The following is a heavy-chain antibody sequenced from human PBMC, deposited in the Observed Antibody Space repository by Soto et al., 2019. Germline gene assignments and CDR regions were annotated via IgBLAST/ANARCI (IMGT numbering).Heavy chain of an antibody. D-gene: IGHD3-9*01. CDR2: ISSSSSYI. V-gene: IGHV3-21*01. Sequence: EVQLVESGGGLVKPGGSLRLSCAASGFTFSSHSMNWVRQAPGKGLEWVSFISSSSSYIYYVDSVKGRFTISRDNAKNSLYLQMNSLRAEDTAVYYCARGHYDILTSSYSVDYWGQGTLVTVSS. CDR1: GFTFSSHS. CDR3: ARGHYDILTSSYSVDY. J-gene: IGHJ4*02.